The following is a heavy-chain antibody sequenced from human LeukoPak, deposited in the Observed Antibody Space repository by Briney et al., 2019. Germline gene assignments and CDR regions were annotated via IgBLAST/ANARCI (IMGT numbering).Heavy chain of an antibody. CDR3: ARVATVAFNY. Sequence: GGSLRLSCAASGFTFSSYWMGWVRQAPGKGLEWVANIKQDGSEEYYVDSVKGRFTISRDNAKNSLYLQMDSLRVEDTAVYYCARVATVAFNYWGQGTLVTVSS. V-gene: IGHV3-7*01. CDR1: GFTFSSYW. D-gene: IGHD6-19*01. CDR2: IKQDGSEE. J-gene: IGHJ4*02.